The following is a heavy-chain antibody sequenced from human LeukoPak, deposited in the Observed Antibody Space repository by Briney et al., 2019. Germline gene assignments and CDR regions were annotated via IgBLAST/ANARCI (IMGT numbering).Heavy chain of an antibody. CDR2: ISGEGAYT. V-gene: IGHV3-23*01. J-gene: IGHJ4*02. D-gene: IGHD1-26*01. Sequence: GGSLRLSCAASGFTFSSYDMSWVRQAPGKGLEWVSGISGEGAYTYYADSVKGRFSISRDNSKNTLYLQMNSLRAEDTALYYCAKNRGGSYYSGSDYWGQGTLVTVSS. CDR3: AKNRGGSYYSGSDY. CDR1: GFTFSSYD.